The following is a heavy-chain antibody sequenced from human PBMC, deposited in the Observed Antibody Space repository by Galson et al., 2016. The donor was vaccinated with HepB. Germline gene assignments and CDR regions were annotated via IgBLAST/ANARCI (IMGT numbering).Heavy chain of an antibody. J-gene: IGHJ2*01. CDR2: VYYSGRT. CDR1: GGSVNNHY. CDR3: AGPYRSGGPIAAAEFFWYFEL. V-gene: IGHV4-59*02. Sequence: SETLSLTCAVSGGSVNNHYWSWIRQPPGRGLEWIGYVYYSGRTKYSPSLESRVTISIDTSKKLVSLNLTSVTAADTAVYYCAGPYRSGGPIAAAEFFWYFELWGRGAPVTVSS. D-gene: IGHD6-13*01.